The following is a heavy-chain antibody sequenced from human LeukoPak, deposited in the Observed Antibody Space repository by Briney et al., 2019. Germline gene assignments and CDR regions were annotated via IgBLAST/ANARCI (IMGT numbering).Heavy chain of an antibody. V-gene: IGHV1-8*01. CDR3: ARGKIAARPDVDY. CDR2: MNPNSGNT. J-gene: IGHJ4*02. Sequence: ASVKVSCQASGYTFTSYDINWVRQATGQGLEWMGWMNPNSGNTGYAQKFQGRVTMTRNTSISTAYMELSSLRSEDTAVYYCARGKIAARPDVDYWGQGTLVTVSS. CDR1: GYTFTSYD. D-gene: IGHD6-6*01.